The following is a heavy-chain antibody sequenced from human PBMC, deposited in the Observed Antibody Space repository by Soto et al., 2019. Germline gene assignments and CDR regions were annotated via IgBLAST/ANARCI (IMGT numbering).Heavy chain of an antibody. Sequence: GGSLRLSCAASGFTFSSYSMNWVRQAPGKGLEWVSSISSSSSYIYYADSVKGRFTISRDNAKNSLYLQMNSLRAEDTAVYYCARDRESSGWSGFDYWGQGTLVTVAS. V-gene: IGHV3-21*01. CDR2: ISSSSSYI. J-gene: IGHJ4*02. CDR3: ARDRESSGWSGFDY. D-gene: IGHD6-19*01. CDR1: GFTFSSYS.